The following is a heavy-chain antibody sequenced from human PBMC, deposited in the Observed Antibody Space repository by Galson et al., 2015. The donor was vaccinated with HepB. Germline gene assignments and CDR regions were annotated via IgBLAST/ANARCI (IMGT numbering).Heavy chain of an antibody. Sequence: SLRLSCAVSGFSFSDHYIDWARQAPGKGLEWVGRSRNKPKGYSTAYAASVEGRFTVPRDDSKNSVFLQMNSLRSEDTAVYYCARSEVTTVVTDFDSWGQGTLVTVSS. CDR2: SRNKPKGYST. J-gene: IGHJ4*02. V-gene: IGHV3-72*01. CDR1: GFSFSDHY. CDR3: ARSEVTTVVTDFDS. D-gene: IGHD4-23*01.